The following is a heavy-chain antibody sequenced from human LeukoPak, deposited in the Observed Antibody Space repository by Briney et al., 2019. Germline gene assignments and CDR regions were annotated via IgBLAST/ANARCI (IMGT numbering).Heavy chain of an antibody. D-gene: IGHD3-22*01. CDR2: INPSGGST. CDR3: AREVVITGWFDY. V-gene: IGHV1-46*01. Sequence: ASVKVSCKASGYTFTNYYMHWVRQAPGQGLEWMGIINPSGGSTSYAQKFQGRVTMTRDTSTSTVYMELSSLRSEDTAVYYCAREVVITGWFDYWGQGTLVTVSS. J-gene: IGHJ4*02. CDR1: GYTFTNYY.